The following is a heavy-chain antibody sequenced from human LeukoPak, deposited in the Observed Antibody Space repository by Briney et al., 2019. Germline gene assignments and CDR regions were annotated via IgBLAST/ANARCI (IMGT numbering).Heavy chain of an antibody. CDR2: ISGSGSGDST. J-gene: IGHJ3*01. Sequence: GGSLRLSCAASGFTFSSYAMNWVRQAPGKGLEWVSAISGSGSGDSTYYADSVKGRFTISRDNSKNTLYLQMNSLRAEDTAVYYCAKIRAPAYDFWGQGTMVTVSS. D-gene: IGHD3-3*02. CDR1: GFTFSSYA. CDR3: AKIRAPAYDF. V-gene: IGHV3-23*01.